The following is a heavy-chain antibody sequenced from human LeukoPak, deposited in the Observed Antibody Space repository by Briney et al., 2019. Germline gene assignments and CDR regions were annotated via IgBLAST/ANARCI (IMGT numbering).Heavy chain of an antibody. D-gene: IGHD3-10*01. Sequence: SETLSLTYAVCGGSFSGYYWSWIRQPPGKGLEWIREINHSGSTNYNPSLKSRVTISVDTSKNQFSLKLSSVTAADTAVYYCARGRQRITMVRGVMKYFDYWGQGTLVTVSS. CDR1: GGSFSGYY. CDR2: INHSGST. J-gene: IGHJ4*02. V-gene: IGHV4-34*01. CDR3: ARGRQRITMVRGVMKYFDY.